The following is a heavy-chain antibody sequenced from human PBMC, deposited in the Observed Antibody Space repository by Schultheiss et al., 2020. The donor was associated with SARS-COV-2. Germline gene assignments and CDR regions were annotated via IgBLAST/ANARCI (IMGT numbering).Heavy chain of an antibody. V-gene: IGHV3-48*04. CDR3: ARDNPIYSGALTVIDY. Sequence: GGSLRLSCAASGFTFSSYAMSWVRQAPGKGLEWVSRISWNSGSIGYADSVKGRFTISRDNAKNSLYLQINSLRAEDTAVYYCARDNPIYSGALTVIDYWGQGTLVTVSS. D-gene: IGHD4-11*01. CDR1: GFTFSSYA. J-gene: IGHJ4*02. CDR2: ISWNSGSI.